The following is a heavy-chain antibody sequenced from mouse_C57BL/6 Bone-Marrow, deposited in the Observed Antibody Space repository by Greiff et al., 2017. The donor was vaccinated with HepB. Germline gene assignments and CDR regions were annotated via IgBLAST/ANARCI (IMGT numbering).Heavy chain of an antibody. CDR2: ISDGGSYT. CDR1: GFTFSSYA. V-gene: IGHV5-4*01. D-gene: IGHD2-2*01. J-gene: IGHJ3*01. CDR3: ASGWLRSWFAY. Sequence: EVQWVESGGGLVKPGGSLKLSCAASGFTFSSYAMSWVRQTPEKRLEWVATISDGGSYTYYPDNVKGRFTISRDNAKNNLYLQMSHLKSEDTAMYYCASGWLRSWFAYWGQGTLVTVSA.